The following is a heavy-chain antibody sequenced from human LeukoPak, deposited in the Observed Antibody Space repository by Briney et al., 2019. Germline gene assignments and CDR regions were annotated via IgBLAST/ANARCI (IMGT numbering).Heavy chain of an antibody. CDR3: AGYCSSTSCYAGSGY. V-gene: IGHV1-69*13. CDR1: GGTFSSYA. D-gene: IGHD2-2*01. Sequence: SVKVSCKASGGTFSSYAISWVRQAPGQGLEWMGGIIPIFGTANYARKFQGRVTITADESTSTAYMELSSLRSEDTAVYYCAGYCSSTSCYAGSGYWGQGTLVTVSS. CDR2: IIPIFGTA. J-gene: IGHJ4*02.